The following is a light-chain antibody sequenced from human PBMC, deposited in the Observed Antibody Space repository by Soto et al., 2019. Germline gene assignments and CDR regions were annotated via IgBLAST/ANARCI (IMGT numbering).Light chain of an antibody. J-gene: IGLJ3*02. Sequence: QSVLTQPASVSGSPGQSITISCTGTSRDVGGYNYVSWYQQHPGKAPKLMIYEVSNRPSGVSNRFSGSKSANTASLTISGIQAEDEADYYCSSYTSSNTPVFGGGTKLTVL. CDR3: SSYTSSNTPV. CDR1: SRDVGGYNY. CDR2: EVS. V-gene: IGLV2-14*01.